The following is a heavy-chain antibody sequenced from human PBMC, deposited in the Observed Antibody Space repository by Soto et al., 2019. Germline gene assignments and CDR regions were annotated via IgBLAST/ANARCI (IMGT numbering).Heavy chain of an antibody. J-gene: IGHJ4*02. CDR1: SGSISSTPYY. V-gene: IGHV4-39*02. CDR3: ARDRTQQTIFDF. CDR2: IYYSGST. Sequence: LSLTCTVSSGSISSTPYYLAWIRQPPGKGLQWIGSIYYSGSTYYNPSLRSRVTISVDTSKSQFSLQVRSVTAADTAMYYCARDRTQQTIFDFWGQGTLVTVSS.